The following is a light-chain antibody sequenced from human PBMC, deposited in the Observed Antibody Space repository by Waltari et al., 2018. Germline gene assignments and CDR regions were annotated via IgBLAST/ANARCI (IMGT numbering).Light chain of an antibody. V-gene: IGKV3D-20*02. CDR2: GAS. J-gene: IGKJ4*01. CDR1: ESITTNF. CDR3: QQRNNWPLT. Sequence: EIVLTQSPVTLSLSPGERATLPCRASESITTNFIAWYQQKPGQAPRLLIHGASIRATGISDFFSGSGSGTDFTLTISRLEPEDFAVYYCQQRNNWPLTFGGGTKVEI.